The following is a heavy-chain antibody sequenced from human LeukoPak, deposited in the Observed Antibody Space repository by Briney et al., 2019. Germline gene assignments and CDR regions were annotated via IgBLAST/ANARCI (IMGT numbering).Heavy chain of an antibody. CDR2: INPHRGGT. V-gene: IGHV1-2*02. CDR3: ARAHVKGATTY. D-gene: IGHD1-26*01. Sequence: MGWINPHRGGTNYAQKFQGRVTMTRDTSISTAYMELSRLRSDDTAVYYCARAHVKGATTYWGQGTLVTVSS. J-gene: IGHJ4*02.